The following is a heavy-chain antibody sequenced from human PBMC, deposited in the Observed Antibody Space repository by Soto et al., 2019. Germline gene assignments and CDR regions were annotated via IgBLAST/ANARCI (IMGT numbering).Heavy chain of an antibody. Sequence: GGSLRLSCAASGFTFSSYSMNWVRQAPGKGLEWVSYISSSSSTIYYADSVKGRFTISRDNAKNSLYLQMNSLRDEDKAVYYCATSQPGIVGATTFDYWGQGTLVTVSS. CDR3: ATSQPGIVGATTFDY. V-gene: IGHV3-48*02. CDR1: GFTFSSYS. D-gene: IGHD1-26*01. CDR2: ISSSSSTI. J-gene: IGHJ4*02.